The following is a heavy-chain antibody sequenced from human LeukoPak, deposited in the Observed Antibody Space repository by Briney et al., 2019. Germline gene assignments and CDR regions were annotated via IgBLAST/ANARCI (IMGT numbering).Heavy chain of an antibody. Sequence: SETLSLTCTVSGVSIITTSYDWGWIRQPPGKGLEWIGSISYGGSTDYNPSLKSRVTLSLDASKNQFSLRVSSVTAADTAVVYCARHFDNWGQGTLVTVSS. CDR1: GVSIITTSYD. V-gene: IGHV4-39*01. CDR2: ISYGGST. CDR3: ARHFDN. J-gene: IGHJ4*02.